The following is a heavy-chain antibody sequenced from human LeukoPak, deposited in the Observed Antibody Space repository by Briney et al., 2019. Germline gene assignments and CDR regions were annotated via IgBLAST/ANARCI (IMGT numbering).Heavy chain of an antibody. Sequence: ASVKVSCKSSGFTFSNYGISWVRQAPGQGLEWMGWISAYNGNTNYAQKVQGRVTMTTDTYTSTAYMELRGLRSDDTAVYCCARESNAVTTLCPHYWGQGTLVTVSS. D-gene: IGHD4-11*01. J-gene: IGHJ4*02. CDR2: ISAYNGNT. CDR1: GFTFSNYG. V-gene: IGHV1-18*01. CDR3: ARESNAVTTLCPHY.